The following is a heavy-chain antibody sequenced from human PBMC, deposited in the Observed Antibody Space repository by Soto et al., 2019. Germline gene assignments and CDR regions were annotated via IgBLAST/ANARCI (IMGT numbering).Heavy chain of an antibody. CDR2: IYYSGTT. CDR1: GGSISSGDYY. J-gene: IGHJ6*02. CDR3: ARDRGSYGMDV. V-gene: IGHV4-30-4*01. Sequence: PSETLSLTCTVSGGSISSGDYYWSWIRQPPGKGLEWIGYIYYSGTTYYNPSLKSRVSISTDTSKNQFSLEVSSVTAADTAVYYCARDRGSYGMDVWGQGTTVTVSS.